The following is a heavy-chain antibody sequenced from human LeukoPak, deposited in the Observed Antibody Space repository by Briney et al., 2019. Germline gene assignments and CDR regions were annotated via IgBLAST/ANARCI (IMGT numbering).Heavy chain of an antibody. CDR1: GFTFSGRW. CDR2: INQDGTDK. Sequence: PGGSLRLSCAASGFTFSGRWMSWLRQAPGKGLEWVANINQDGTDKYYVDSVKGRFTISRDNAKNSLYLQMNSLRAEDTAVYYCARMGASDYWGQGTLVTVSS. V-gene: IGHV3-7*03. J-gene: IGHJ4*02. CDR3: ARMGASDY. D-gene: IGHD1-26*01.